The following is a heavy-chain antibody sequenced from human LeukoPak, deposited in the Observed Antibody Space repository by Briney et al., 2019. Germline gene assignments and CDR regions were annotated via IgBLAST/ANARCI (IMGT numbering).Heavy chain of an antibody. D-gene: IGHD6-13*01. V-gene: IGHV3-13*04. CDR1: GFTLSTYD. CDR2: MGKTAGDT. Sequence: GGSLRLSCAASGFTLSTYDMHWVRQAPGKGLEWVSGMGKTAGDTYYSGSVKGRFTISRENAKNSVYLEMNSLRAGDTAVYYCTRGAAGFDYWGQGTLVSVSS. CDR3: TRGAAGFDY. J-gene: IGHJ4*02.